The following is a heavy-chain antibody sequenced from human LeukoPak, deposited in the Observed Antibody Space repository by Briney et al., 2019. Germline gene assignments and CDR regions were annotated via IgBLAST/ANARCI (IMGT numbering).Heavy chain of an antibody. CDR3: TTDQPGDYFDY. CDR2: IKSKTDGGTT. J-gene: IGHJ4*02. V-gene: IGHV3-15*01. CDR1: GFTFSNAW. D-gene: IGHD1-14*01. Sequence: GGSLRLSCGASGFTFSNAWVSWVRQAPGKGLEWVGRIKSKTDGGTTDYAAPVKGRFTISRDDSKNTLYLQMNSLKTEDTAVYYCTTDQPGDYFDYWGQGTLVTVSS.